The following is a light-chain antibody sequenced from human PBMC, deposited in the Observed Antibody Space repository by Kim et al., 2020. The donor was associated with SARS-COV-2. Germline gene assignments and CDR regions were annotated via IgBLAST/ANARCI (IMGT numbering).Light chain of an antibody. J-gene: IGKJ2*01. CDR3: QQYNNWRPYT. CDR2: GAS. CDR1: QSVSSD. V-gene: IGKV3-15*01. Sequence: EIVMTQSPGSLSVSPGERATLSCRASQSVSSDLAGYQQKPGQAPRLLIYGASTRVTGIPVRFSGSGSGTEFTLTINSLQSEDFAVYYCQQYNNWRPYTFGQGTKLEIK.